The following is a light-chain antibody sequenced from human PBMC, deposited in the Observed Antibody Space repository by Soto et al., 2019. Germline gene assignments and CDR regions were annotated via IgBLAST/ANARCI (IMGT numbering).Light chain of an antibody. V-gene: IGKV3-15*01. Sequence: EIVMTQSPDTLYVSPGEGATLSCRASQSVRTKLAWYQQQAGQAPRLLIYGASTRATGIPDRFSGSASGTEFPPSISSLQSEDFAVYYCQQYNNWPSITFGQGTRLEIK. J-gene: IGKJ5*01. CDR1: QSVRTK. CDR2: GAS. CDR3: QQYNNWPSIT.